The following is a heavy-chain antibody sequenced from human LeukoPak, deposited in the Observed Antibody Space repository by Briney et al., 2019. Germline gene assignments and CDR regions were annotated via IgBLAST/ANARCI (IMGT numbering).Heavy chain of an antibody. Sequence: PGGSLRLSCAASGFTFSSYGMHWLRQSPGKGLEWVAFIRYDGSNKYYADSMKGRFTISRDSSKNTLYLQMNSLRAEDTAVYYCAKEPPLCGSGSYYFDYWGQGTLVTVSS. V-gene: IGHV3-30*02. CDR3: AKEPPLCGSGSYYFDY. CDR1: GFTFSSYG. D-gene: IGHD3-10*01. J-gene: IGHJ4*02. CDR2: IRYDGSNK.